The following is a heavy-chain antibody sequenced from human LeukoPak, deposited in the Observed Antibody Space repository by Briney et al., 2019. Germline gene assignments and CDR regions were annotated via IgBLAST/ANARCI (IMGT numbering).Heavy chain of an antibody. CDR1: GGSFSGYY. Sequence: KPSETLSLTCAVYGGSFSGYYWSWIRQPPGKGLEWIGEINHSGSTNYNPSLKSRVTISVDTSKNQVSLKLISVTAADTALYYCARHPSADYEGGNYYVNEIDHWGQGTLVTVSS. J-gene: IGHJ4*02. D-gene: IGHD3-22*01. V-gene: IGHV4-34*01. CDR2: INHSGST. CDR3: ARHPSADYEGGNYYVNEIDH.